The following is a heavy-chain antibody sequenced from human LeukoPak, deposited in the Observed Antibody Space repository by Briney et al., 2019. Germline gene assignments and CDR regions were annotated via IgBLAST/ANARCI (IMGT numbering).Heavy chain of an antibody. CDR1: GGSFSGYY. D-gene: IGHD3-10*01. CDR3: ARGAVRGSGSLGY. J-gene: IGHJ4*02. CDR2: VNHSGST. Sequence: SETLSLTCAVYGGSFSGYYWSWIRQPPGKGLEWIGEVNHSGSTNYNPSLKSRVNISVDTSKNQFSLKMSSVTAADTAVYYCARGAVRGSGSLGYWGQGTLVTVSS. V-gene: IGHV4-34*01.